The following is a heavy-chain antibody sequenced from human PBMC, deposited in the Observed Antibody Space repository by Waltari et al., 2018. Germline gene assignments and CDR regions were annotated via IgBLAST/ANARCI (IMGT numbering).Heavy chain of an antibody. Sequence: QVQLVQSGAEVKKPGASVKVSCKASGYTFTSYAMHWVRQAPGQRLEWMGWINAGNGNTKYSKKFQGRVTITRDTSASTAYMELSSLRSEDTAVYYCASCKWELLRGGYYYGMDVWGQGTTVTVSS. CDR2: INAGNGNT. CDR1: GYTFTSYA. D-gene: IGHD1-26*01. V-gene: IGHV1-3*01. J-gene: IGHJ6*02. CDR3: ASCKWELLRGGYYYGMDV.